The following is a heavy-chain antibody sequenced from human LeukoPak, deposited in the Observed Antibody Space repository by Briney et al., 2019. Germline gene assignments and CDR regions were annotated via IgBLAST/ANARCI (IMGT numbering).Heavy chain of an antibody. D-gene: IGHD3-10*01. Sequence: GASVKVSCKASGYTFTNYGISWVRQAPGQRLEWMGWINAGNGNTKYSQKFQGRVTITRDTSASTAYMELSSLRSEDTAVYYCARLAGVIIKGYFQHWGQGTLVTVSS. V-gene: IGHV1-3*01. J-gene: IGHJ1*01. CDR1: GYTFTNYG. CDR2: INAGNGNT. CDR3: ARLAGVIIKGYFQH.